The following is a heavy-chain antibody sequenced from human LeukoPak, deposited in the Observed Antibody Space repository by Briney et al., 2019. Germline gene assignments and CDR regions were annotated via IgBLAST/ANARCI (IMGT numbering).Heavy chain of an antibody. CDR2: IRPDGSEK. Sequence: QSGGPLRLSCAASGFTFSSHWMSWVRQAPGKRLEWVASIRPDGSEKYYMDSVKGRFTISRDNAKNSLYLQMNSLRAEDTAVYYCARLLGAVTTYDYWGQGTLVTVSS. CDR1: GFTFSSHW. D-gene: IGHD4-11*01. J-gene: IGHJ4*02. CDR3: ARLLGAVTTYDY. V-gene: IGHV3-7*01.